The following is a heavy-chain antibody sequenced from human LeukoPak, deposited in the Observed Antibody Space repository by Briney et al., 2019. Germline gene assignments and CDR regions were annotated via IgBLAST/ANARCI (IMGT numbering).Heavy chain of an antibody. Sequence: GASVKVSCTASGYTFTSYGISWVRQAPGQGLEWMGWISAYNGNTNYAQKLQGRVTMTTDTSTSTAYMELRSLRSDDTAVYYCARPLTGHAAAAHNWFDPWGQGTLVTVSS. D-gene: IGHD6-13*01. CDR1: GYTFTSYG. V-gene: IGHV1-18*01. J-gene: IGHJ5*02. CDR2: ISAYNGNT. CDR3: ARPLTGHAAAAHNWFDP.